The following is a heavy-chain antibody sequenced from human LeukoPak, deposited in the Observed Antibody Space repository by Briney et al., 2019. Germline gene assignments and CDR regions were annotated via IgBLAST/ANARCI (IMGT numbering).Heavy chain of an antibody. CDR3: AELGLTMIGGV. V-gene: IGHV3-48*03. CDR1: GFTFSSYE. CDR2: ISSSGSTI. J-gene: IGHJ6*04. D-gene: IGHD3-10*02. Sequence: GGSLRLSCAASGFTFSSYEMNWVRQGPGKGLEWVSYISSSGSTIYYADSVKGRFTISRDNAKNSLYLQMNILRAEDTAVYYCAELGLTMIGGVWGKGPTVTISS.